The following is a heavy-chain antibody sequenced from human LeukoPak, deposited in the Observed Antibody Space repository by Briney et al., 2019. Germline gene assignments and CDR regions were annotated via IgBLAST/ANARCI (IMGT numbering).Heavy chain of an antibody. CDR2: INPSGGST. D-gene: IGHD6-6*01. V-gene: IGHV1-46*01. CDR3: ARVGPYSSSSAGAFDI. Sequence: ASVKVSCKASGYTFTSYGISWVRQAPGQGLEWMGIINPSGGSTSYAQKFQGRVTMTRDMSTSTVYMELSSLRSEDTAVYYCARVGPYSSSSAGAFDIWGQGTMVTVSP. J-gene: IGHJ3*02. CDR1: GYTFTSYG.